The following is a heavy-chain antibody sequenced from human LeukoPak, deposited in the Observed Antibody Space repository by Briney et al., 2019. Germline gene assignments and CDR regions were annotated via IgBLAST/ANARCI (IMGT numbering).Heavy chain of an antibody. J-gene: IGHJ6*02. CDR3: AKSRPYYYGSGSYSGLYGMDV. CDR1: GFTFSSYA. CDR2: ISGSGDTT. Sequence: GGSLRLSCAGSGFTFSSYAMTWVRQAPGKGLEWASVISGSGDTTYYADSVKGRFTISRDNSKNTLYLQMNSLKAEDTAVYYCAKSRPYYYGSGSYSGLYGMDVWGQETTVTVFS. D-gene: IGHD3-10*01. V-gene: IGHV3-23*01.